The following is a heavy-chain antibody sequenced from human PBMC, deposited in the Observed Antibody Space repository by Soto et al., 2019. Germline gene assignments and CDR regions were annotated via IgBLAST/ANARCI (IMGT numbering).Heavy chain of an antibody. CDR1: GFTFNIYG. J-gene: IGHJ6*02. CDR3: AKDKSSGYSVGARGMDV. D-gene: IGHD5-12*01. CDR2: LTHEGSNE. V-gene: IGHV3-30*18. Sequence: GGSLRLSCAASGFTFNIYGKHWVRQAPGKGLEWVAVLTHEGSNEYYADSVKGRFTIFGDNSKNTLYLQMNSLRPEDTAVYYCAKDKSSGYSVGARGMDVWGQGTTVTVSS.